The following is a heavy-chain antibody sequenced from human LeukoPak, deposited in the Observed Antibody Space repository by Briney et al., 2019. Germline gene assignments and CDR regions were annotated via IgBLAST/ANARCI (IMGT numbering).Heavy chain of an antibody. J-gene: IGHJ4*02. Sequence: PSETLSLTCTVSGGSISSYYWSWIRQPPGKGLEWIGYVYYSGSTNCNPSLKSRVTISVDTSKNQFSLNLSSVTAADTAVYYCARVQDTSGYFYNFDYWGQGTLVTVSS. CDR3: ARVQDTSGYFYNFDY. CDR2: VYYSGST. CDR1: GGSISSYY. V-gene: IGHV4-59*01. D-gene: IGHD3-22*01.